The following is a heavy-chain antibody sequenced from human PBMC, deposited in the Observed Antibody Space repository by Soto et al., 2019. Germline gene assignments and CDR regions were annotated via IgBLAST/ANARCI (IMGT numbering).Heavy chain of an antibody. CDR2: IIPIFGTA. CDR3: AATEYYYGSGSYPHNWFDP. D-gene: IGHD3-10*01. CDR1: GGTFSSYA. V-gene: IGHV1-69*13. Sequence: GASVKVSCTASGGTFSSYAISWVRQAPGQGLEWMGGIIPIFGTANYAQKFQGRVTITADESTSTAYMELSSLRSEDTAVYYCAATEYYYGSGSYPHNWFDPWGQGTLVTVSS. J-gene: IGHJ5*02.